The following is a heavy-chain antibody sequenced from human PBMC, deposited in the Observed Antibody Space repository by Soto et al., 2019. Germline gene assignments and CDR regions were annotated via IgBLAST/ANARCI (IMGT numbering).Heavy chain of an antibody. D-gene: IGHD3-10*01. V-gene: IGHV1-18*01. Sequence: QVQLVQSGAEVREPGASVKVSCKASGYTFSSYAITWVRQAPGQGLEWMGWISTYTGNTNYAQKLQGRVTMTTDTTTNTAYMDMRSLRSDDTAVDYCARGGGSGPYGMDVWGQGTTVTVSS. CDR2: ISTYTGNT. CDR1: GYTFSSYA. CDR3: ARGGGSGPYGMDV. J-gene: IGHJ6*02.